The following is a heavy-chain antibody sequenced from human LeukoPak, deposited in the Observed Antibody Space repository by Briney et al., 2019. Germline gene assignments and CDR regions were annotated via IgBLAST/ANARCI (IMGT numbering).Heavy chain of an antibody. CDR3: ARDGDPRYSAPYNWFDP. Sequence: ASVKVSCTASGYTFTGYYMHWVRQAPGQGLEWMGWINPNSGGTNYAQKFQGRVTMTRDTSISTAYMELSRLRSDDTAVYYCARDGDPRYSAPYNWFDPWGQGTLVTVSS. V-gene: IGHV1-2*02. D-gene: IGHD2-15*01. J-gene: IGHJ5*02. CDR2: INPNSGGT. CDR1: GYTFTGYY.